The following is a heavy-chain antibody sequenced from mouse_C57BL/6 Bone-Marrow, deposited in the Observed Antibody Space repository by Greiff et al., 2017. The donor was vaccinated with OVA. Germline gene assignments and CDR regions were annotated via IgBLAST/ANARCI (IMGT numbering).Heavy chain of an antibody. CDR2: IYPGDGDT. D-gene: IGHD1-1*01. V-gene: IGHV1-80*01. J-gene: IGHJ3*01. Sequence: QVQLKQSGAELVKPGASVKISCKASGSAFSSYWMNWVKQRPGKGLEWIGQIYPGDGDTNYNGKFKGKATLTADKSSSTAYMQLSSLTSEDSAVYFCARSDYGSSWFAYWGQGTLVTVSA. CDR3: ARSDYGSSWFAY. CDR1: GSAFSSYW.